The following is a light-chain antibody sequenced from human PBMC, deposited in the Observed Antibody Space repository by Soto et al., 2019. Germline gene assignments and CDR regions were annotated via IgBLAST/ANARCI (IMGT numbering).Light chain of an antibody. Sequence: DIPFTQSPSLLSASLGDKITITFRASHDISTFWAWYQQKPGKAPKLLIYEASTLQSGVPSRFSGSGSGTEFTLTISGLLPEDFAAYHCQQLYTLPFTFGQGTRLEIK. CDR3: QQLYTLPFT. V-gene: IGKV1-9*01. J-gene: IGKJ5*01. CDR1: HDISTF. CDR2: EAS.